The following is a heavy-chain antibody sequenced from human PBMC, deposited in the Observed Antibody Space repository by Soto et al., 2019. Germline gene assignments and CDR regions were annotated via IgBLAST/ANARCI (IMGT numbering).Heavy chain of an antibody. J-gene: IGHJ4*02. Sequence: GGSLRLSCSASGFTFSSYAMHWVRQAPGKGLEYVSAISSNGGSTYYADSVKGRFTISRDNSKNTLYLQMNSLRAEDTAVYYCARSQLYYGSGSYYKGGFDYWGQGTLVTVSS. V-gene: IGHV3-64*04. CDR2: ISSNGGST. D-gene: IGHD3-10*01. CDR3: ARSQLYYGSGSYYKGGFDY. CDR1: GFTFSSYA.